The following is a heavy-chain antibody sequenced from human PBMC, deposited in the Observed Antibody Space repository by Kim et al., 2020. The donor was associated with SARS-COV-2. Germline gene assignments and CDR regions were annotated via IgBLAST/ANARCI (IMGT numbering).Heavy chain of an antibody. Sequence: ASVKVSCKASGYTFTGYYMHWVRQAPGQGLEWMGWIDPNSGGTNYAQNFQGRVTMTRDTSISTAYMDLSRLRSDDTAVYYCARDTPKITLVRGANIDYWG. J-gene: IGHJ4*01. V-gene: IGHV1-2*02. CDR2: IDPNSGGT. D-gene: IGHD3-10*01. CDR1: GYTFTGYY. CDR3: ARDTPKITLVRGANIDY.